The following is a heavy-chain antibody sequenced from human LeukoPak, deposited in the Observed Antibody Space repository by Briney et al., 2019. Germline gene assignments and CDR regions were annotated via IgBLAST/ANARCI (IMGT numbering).Heavy chain of an antibody. J-gene: IGHJ5*02. Sequence: GGSLRLSCAASRFTFSSFWMSWVRQAPGKGLEWVANIKQDGSEEYYVDSVKGRFTISRDNAKNSLYLQMNSLRAENTAVYYCARDILGRFDPWGQGTLVTVSS. CDR3: ARDILGRFDP. D-gene: IGHD1-26*01. CDR2: IKQDGSEE. V-gene: IGHV3-7*01. CDR1: RFTFSSFW.